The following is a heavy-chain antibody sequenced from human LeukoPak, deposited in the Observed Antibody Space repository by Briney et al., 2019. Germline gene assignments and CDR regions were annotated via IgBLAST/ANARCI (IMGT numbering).Heavy chain of an antibody. CDR2: IYYSGST. CDR3: GRYDSGYAT. J-gene: IGHJ4*02. D-gene: IGHD5-12*01. Sequence: PSETLSLTCTVSGGSISSSSYYWGWIRQPPGKGPEWIGSIYYSGSTYYNPSLKSRVTISVDTSKNQFSLKLSSVTAADTAVYYCGRYDSGYATWGQGTLVTVSS. V-gene: IGHV4-39*01. CDR1: GGSISSSSYY.